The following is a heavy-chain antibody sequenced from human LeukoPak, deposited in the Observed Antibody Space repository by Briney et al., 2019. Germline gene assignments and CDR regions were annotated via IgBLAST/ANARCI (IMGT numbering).Heavy chain of an antibody. V-gene: IGHV1-69*04. CDR2: IIPILGIA. J-gene: IGHJ6*02. CDR1: GGTFSSYA. Sequence: SVEVSCKASGGTFSSYAISWVRQAPGQGLEWMGRIIPILGIANYAQKFQGRVTITADKSTSTAYMELSSLRSEDTAVYYCARGITMVRGVIDVDYCGMDVWGQGTTVTVSS. CDR3: ARGITMVRGVIDVDYCGMDV. D-gene: IGHD3-10*01.